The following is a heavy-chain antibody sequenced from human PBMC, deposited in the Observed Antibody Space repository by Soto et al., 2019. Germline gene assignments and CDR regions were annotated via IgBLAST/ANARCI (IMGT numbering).Heavy chain of an antibody. CDR2: ISDDGDTT. Sequence: GGSLRLSCAASGFTFSSYAMSWVRQAPGKGLEWVSVISDDGDTTYYADSVKGRFTISRGNSKNTLYLEMNSLKAEDAAVDYCVKKPVGSTCTSYFDFWGLGTLVTVSS. CDR3: VKKPVGSTCTSYFDF. D-gene: IGHD2-8*01. J-gene: IGHJ4*02. CDR1: GFTFSSYA. V-gene: IGHV3-23*01.